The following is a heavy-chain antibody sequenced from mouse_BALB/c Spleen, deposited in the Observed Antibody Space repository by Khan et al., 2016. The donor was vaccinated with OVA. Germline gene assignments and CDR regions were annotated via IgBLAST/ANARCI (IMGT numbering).Heavy chain of an antibody. V-gene: IGHV1S56*01. J-gene: IGHJ4*01. CDR1: GYTFTSYD. D-gene: IGHD2-4*01. CDR3: VREGLRGVAMDY. CDR2: IYPGDGTT. Sequence: QVQLKQSGPELVKPGALVKISCKASGYTFTSYDINWVKQRPGQGLEWIGWIYPGDGTTKYNEKLKGEATLTADISSNTAYMQFSSLTSENSAVYFCVREGLRGVAMDYWGQGTSVTVSS.